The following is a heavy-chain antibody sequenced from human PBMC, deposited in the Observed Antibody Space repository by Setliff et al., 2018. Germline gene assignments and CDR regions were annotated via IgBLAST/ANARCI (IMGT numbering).Heavy chain of an antibody. CDR1: GGSFSGYY. Sequence: LSLTCAVYGGSFSGYYWSWIRQPPGKGLEWIGEINHSGSTNYNPSLKSRVTISVDTSKNQFSLKLSSVTAADTAVYYCARRETYYNFWSGYFDYWGQGTLVTVSS. J-gene: IGHJ4*02. CDR3: ARRETYYNFWSGYFDY. CDR2: INHSGST. D-gene: IGHD3-3*01. V-gene: IGHV4-34*01.